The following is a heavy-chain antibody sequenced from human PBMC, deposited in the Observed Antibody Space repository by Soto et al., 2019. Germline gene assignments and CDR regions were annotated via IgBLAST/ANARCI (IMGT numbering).Heavy chain of an antibody. CDR1: GFTFRSYS. D-gene: IGHD6-13*01. CDR2: ISISSRTI. J-gene: IGHJ5*02. V-gene: IGHV3-48*02. CDR3: ARDNGIAGSFDP. Sequence: EMQLVESGGGLVQPGGSLRLSCAASGFTFRSYSMNWVRQPPGKGLEWVSYISISSRTIYYADSVKGRFTISRDDAKNSLYPQMNSLRDEDTSVYYCARDNGIAGSFDPWGQGTLVTVSS.